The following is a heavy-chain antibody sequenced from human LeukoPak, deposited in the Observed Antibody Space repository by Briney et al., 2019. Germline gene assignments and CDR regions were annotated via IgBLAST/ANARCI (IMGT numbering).Heavy chain of an antibody. D-gene: IGHD4-17*01. CDR1: GFIFSNYE. V-gene: IGHV3-48*03. CDR3: AREGNYGDYDFDY. CDR2: TSTGGSTI. Sequence: PGGSLRLSCAGSGFIFSNYEINWVRQTPGKGLGWVSYTSTGGSTIFYADSVRGRFTVSRDNAKNSLFLQMSSLRADDTAVYFCAREGNYGDYDFDYWGQGTLVTVSS. J-gene: IGHJ4*02.